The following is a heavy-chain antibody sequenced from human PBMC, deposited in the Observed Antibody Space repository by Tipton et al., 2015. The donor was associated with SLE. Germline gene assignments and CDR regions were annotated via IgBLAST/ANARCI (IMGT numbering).Heavy chain of an antibody. CDR1: GYTFTSYY. Sequence: QLVQSGAEVKKPGASVKVSCKASGYTFTSYYMHWVRQATGQGLEWMGWMNPNSGNTGYAQKFQGRVTMTRNTSISTAYMELSSLRSEDTAVYYCARGKKVPPGFDIWGQGTMVTVSS. CDR2: MNPNSGNT. CDR3: ARGKKVPPGFDI. D-gene: IGHD3-10*01. J-gene: IGHJ3*02. V-gene: IGHV1-8*02.